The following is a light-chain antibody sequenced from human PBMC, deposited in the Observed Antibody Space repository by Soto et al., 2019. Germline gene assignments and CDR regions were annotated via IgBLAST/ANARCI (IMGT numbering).Light chain of an antibody. CDR3: MQALETPWT. J-gene: IGKJ1*01. CDR1: QSLLNSNGYNY. V-gene: IGKV2-28*01. Sequence: DIVMTQSPLSLPVKPGEPAYIYCTSSQSLLNSNGYNYLDWYLQKPGQSPQLLIYLGSNRASGVPDRFSGSGSGTDFTLKISKVEAEDVGVYYCMQALETPWTFGQGTKVEIK. CDR2: LGS.